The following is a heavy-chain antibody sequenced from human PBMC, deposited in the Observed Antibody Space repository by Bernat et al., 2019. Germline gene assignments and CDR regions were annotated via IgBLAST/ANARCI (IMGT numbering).Heavy chain of an antibody. CDR1: GFTFSSYA. V-gene: IGHV3-23*01. CDR2: ISGSGGST. CDR3: AKDASRDCSGGSYYGYFDY. D-gene: IGHD2-15*01. J-gene: IGHJ4*02. Sequence: EVQLLESGGGLVQPGGSLRLSCAASGFTFSSYAMSWVRQAPGKGLEWVSAISGSGGSTYYADSVKGRFTISRDNSKNTLYLQMNSLRAEDTAVYYCAKDASRDCSGGSYYGYFDYWGQGTLVTVSS.